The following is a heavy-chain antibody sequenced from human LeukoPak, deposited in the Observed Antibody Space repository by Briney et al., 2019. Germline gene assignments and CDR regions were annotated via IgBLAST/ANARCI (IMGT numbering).Heavy chain of an antibody. D-gene: IGHD6-13*01. Sequence: GGSLRLSCAASGFTFSSYSMNWVRQAPGKGLEWVSSISSSSSYIYYADSVKGRFTISRDNAKNSLYLQMNSLRAEDTAVYYCARVTWLSAAGTEGNFDYWGQGTLVTVSS. V-gene: IGHV3-21*01. CDR3: ARVTWLSAAGTEGNFDY. CDR1: GFTFSSYS. J-gene: IGHJ4*02. CDR2: ISSSSSYI.